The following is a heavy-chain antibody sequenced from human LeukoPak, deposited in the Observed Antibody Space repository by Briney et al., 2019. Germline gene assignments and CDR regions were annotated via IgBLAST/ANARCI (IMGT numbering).Heavy chain of an antibody. CDR3: TREIRYFDWFQADY. J-gene: IGHJ4*02. CDR2: IRSKAYGGTA. Sequence: GGSLRLSCTASGFTFGDHSVSWFRQAPGKGLEWVGFIRSKAYGGTAEYAASVKGRFTISRDDSKSVAYLQMDSLKTEDAAVYYCTREIRYFDWFQADYWGQGTLVTVSS. D-gene: IGHD3-9*01. V-gene: IGHV3-49*03. CDR1: GFTFGDHS.